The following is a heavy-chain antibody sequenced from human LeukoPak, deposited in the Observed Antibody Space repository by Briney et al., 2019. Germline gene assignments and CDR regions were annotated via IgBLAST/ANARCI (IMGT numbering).Heavy chain of an antibody. V-gene: IGHV4-59*01. Sequence: SETLSLTCTVSGGSITSYYWSWIRQPPGKGLEWIGYIYHSGSTYFNPSLKSRITISVDTFKNQFSLKLSSVTAADTALYYCARSYYDYVWGSYPIDPWGQGTLVTVSS. CDR1: GGSITSYY. J-gene: IGHJ5*02. CDR2: IYHSGST. D-gene: IGHD3-16*02. CDR3: ARSYYDYVWGSYPIDP.